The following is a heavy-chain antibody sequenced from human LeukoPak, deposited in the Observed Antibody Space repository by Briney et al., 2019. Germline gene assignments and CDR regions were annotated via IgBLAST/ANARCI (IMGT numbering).Heavy chain of an antibody. V-gene: IGHV1-2*02. Sequence: ASVKVSCKASGYTFTGYYIHWVRQAPGQGLEWMGWINPNSGGTNYAQKFQGRVIMTRDTSISTAYMALSRLRSDDTAVYYCARYYYDTSSAFDIWGQGTMVTVSS. J-gene: IGHJ3*02. CDR3: ARYYYDTSSAFDI. CDR2: INPNSGGT. D-gene: IGHD3-22*01. CDR1: GYTFTGYY.